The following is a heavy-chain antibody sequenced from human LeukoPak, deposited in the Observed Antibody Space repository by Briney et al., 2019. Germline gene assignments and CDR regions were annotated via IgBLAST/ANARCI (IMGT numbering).Heavy chain of an antibody. Sequence: ASVKVSCKVSGYTLTELSMHWVRQAPGKGLEWMGRINPNSGGTNYAQKFQGRVTMARDTSISTAYMELRSLTSEDTAVYYCVRDGEGVAISVNFWFAPWGQGTQVTVSS. CDR2: INPNSGGT. CDR1: GYTLTELS. J-gene: IGHJ5*02. D-gene: IGHD3-10*01. CDR3: VRDGEGVAISVNFWFAP. V-gene: IGHV1-2*06.